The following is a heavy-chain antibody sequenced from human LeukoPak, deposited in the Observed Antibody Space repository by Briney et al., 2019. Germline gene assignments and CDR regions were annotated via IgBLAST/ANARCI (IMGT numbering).Heavy chain of an antibody. CDR3: ARGFELDY. CDR2: IKQEGSEK. CDR1: GFTFSSFW. Sequence: GGSLRLSCAASGFTFSSFWMSWVRQAPGKGLEWVANIKQEGSEKYYVGSVKGRFTISRDDARNSLYLQMNSLRAEDTAVYFCARGFELDYWGQGALVTVSS. J-gene: IGHJ4*02. V-gene: IGHV3-7*01.